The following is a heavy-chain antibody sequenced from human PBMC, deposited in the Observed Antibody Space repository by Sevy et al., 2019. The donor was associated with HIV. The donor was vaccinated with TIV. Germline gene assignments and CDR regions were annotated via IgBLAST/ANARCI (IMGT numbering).Heavy chain of an antibody. V-gene: IGHV3-30*18. D-gene: IGHD1-26*01. Sequence: GGSLRLSCAGSGFSFSYYGIHWVRQAPGKGLDWVALISHDGINEYYADSVKGRFTISRDNSKKTVYLEMNRLRNEDTAIYFCANAYSGSYSHSYLYALDVWGQGTTVTVSS. CDR3: ANAYSGSYSHSYLYALDV. J-gene: IGHJ6*02. CDR2: ISHDGINE. CDR1: GFSFSYYG.